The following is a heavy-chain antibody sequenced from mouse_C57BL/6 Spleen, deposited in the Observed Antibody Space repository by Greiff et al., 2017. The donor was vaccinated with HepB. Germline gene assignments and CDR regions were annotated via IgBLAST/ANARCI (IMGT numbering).Heavy chain of an antibody. CDR3: TRCDDGYRAWFAY. V-gene: IGHV1-15*01. CDR1: GYTFTDYE. Sequence: VQLQQSGAELVRPGASVTLSCKASGYTFTDYEMHWVKQTPVHGLEWIGAIDPETGGTAYNQKFKGKAILTADKSSSTAYMELRSLTSEDSAVYYCTRCDDGYRAWFAYWGQGTLVTVSA. D-gene: IGHD2-3*01. J-gene: IGHJ3*01. CDR2: IDPETGGT.